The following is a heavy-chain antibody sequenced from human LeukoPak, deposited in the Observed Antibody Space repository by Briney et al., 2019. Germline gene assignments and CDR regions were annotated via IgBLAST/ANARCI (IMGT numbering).Heavy chain of an antibody. J-gene: IGHJ4*02. CDR2: ISSSSSYI. D-gene: IGHD3-10*01. Sequence: GGSLRLSCAASGFTFSSYSKNWVRQAPGEGLEWVSSISSSSSYIYYADSVKGRFTISRDNAKNSLYLQMNSLRAEDTAVYYCASRYGALDYWGQGTLVTVSS. CDR3: ASRYGALDY. CDR1: GFTFSSYS. V-gene: IGHV3-21*01.